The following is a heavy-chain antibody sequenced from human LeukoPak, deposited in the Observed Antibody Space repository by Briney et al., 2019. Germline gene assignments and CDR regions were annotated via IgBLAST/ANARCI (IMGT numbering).Heavy chain of an antibody. CDR2: ITSSSYT. CDR3: ARVKGEGAHFDY. Sequence: GGSLRLSCAAPGITFSNYNMNWVRQAPGKGLEWISSITSSSYTFYADSVKGRFTISRDNAKNSLYLQMNSLRAEDTAFYHCARVKGEGAHFDYWGQGTLVTVSS. V-gene: IGHV3-21*04. J-gene: IGHJ4*02. CDR1: GITFSNYN. D-gene: IGHD1-26*01.